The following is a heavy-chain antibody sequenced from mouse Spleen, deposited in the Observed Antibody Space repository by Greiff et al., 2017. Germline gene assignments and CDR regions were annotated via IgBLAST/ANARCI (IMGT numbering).Heavy chain of an antibody. D-gene: IGHD2-1*01. V-gene: IGHV5-9-4*01. J-gene: IGHJ4*01. Sequence: DVQLVESGGGLVKPGGSLKLSCAASGFTFSSYAMSWVRQSPEKRLEWVAEISSGGSYTYYPDTVTGRFTISRDNAKNTLYLEMSSLRSEDTAMYYCARDYYGNYDAMDYWGQGTSVTVSS. CDR3: ARDYYGNYDAMDY. CDR2: ISSGGSYT. CDR1: GFTFSSYA.